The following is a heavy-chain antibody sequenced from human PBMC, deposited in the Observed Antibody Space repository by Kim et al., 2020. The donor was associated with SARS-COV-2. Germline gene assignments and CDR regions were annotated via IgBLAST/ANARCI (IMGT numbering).Heavy chain of an antibody. CDR1: GYSISSGYY. D-gene: IGHD3-22*01. CDR2: IYHSGST. CDR3: ARDADYYDSSGQPGGFDP. V-gene: IGHV4-38-2*02. J-gene: IGHJ5*02. Sequence: SETLSLTCTVSGYSISSGYYWGWIRQPPGKGLEWIGSIYHSGSTYYNPSLKSRVTISVDTSKNQFSLKLSSVTAADPAVYYCARDADYYDSSGQPGGFDP.